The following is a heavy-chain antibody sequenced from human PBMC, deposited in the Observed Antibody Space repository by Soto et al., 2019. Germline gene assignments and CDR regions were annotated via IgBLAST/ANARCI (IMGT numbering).Heavy chain of an antibody. CDR3: ARGQGYCSSTSCDDGGYGMDV. D-gene: IGHD2-2*01. Sequence: QLQLQESGSGLVKPSQTLSLTCAVSGGSISSGGYSWSWIRQPPGKGLEWIGYIYHSGSTYYNPSLKSRVTISVDSSKNQFSLKLSSVTAADTAVYYCARGQGYCSSTSCDDGGYGMDVWGQGTTVTVSS. J-gene: IGHJ6*02. V-gene: IGHV4-30-2*01. CDR2: IYHSGST. CDR1: GGSISSGGYS.